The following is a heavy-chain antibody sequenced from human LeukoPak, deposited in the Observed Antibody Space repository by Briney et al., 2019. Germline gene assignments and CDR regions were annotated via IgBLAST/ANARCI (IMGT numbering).Heavy chain of an antibody. Sequence: PGGSLRLSCAASGCTFSNSAMNWVRQVPGKGLEWVSSIDYDSSHIYYAASVRGRFTISRDNARNSVYLQMNSLRVEDTAVYYCARDPLRYLRVGHYDYWGQGTLVAVSS. CDR1: GCTFSNSA. CDR2: IDYDSSHI. D-gene: IGHD3-9*01. CDR3: ARDPLRYLRVGHYDY. V-gene: IGHV3-21*01. J-gene: IGHJ4*02.